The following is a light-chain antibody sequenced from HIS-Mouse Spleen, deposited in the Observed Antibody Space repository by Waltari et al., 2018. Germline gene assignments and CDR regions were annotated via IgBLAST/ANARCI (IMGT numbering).Light chain of an antibody. CDR2: KDS. V-gene: IGLV3-25*03. CDR3: QSADSSGTYWV. Sequence: SYELTQPPSVSVSPGQTARTTCSGDALPNQYAYWYQQKPGQPPVLVIYKDSERPSGIPERFSGSSSGTTVTLTISGVQAEDEADYYCQSADSSGTYWVFGGGTKLTVL. CDR1: ALPNQY. J-gene: IGLJ3*02.